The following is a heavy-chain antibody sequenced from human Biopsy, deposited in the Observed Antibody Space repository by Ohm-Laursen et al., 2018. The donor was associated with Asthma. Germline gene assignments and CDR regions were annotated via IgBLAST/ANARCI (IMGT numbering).Heavy chain of an antibody. D-gene: IGHD3-22*01. CDR3: ARVRKDYYDSSGLSGGWFDP. Sequence: GATVKISCKASGYTFISYAIHWVRQAPGQRLEWMGWINAGNGNTKYSQKFLGRVTITRDTSATTAYMELSSLRSEDTAVYYCARVRKDYYDSSGLSGGWFDPWGQGTLVTVSS. J-gene: IGHJ5*02. V-gene: IGHV1-3*01. CDR1: GYTFISYA. CDR2: INAGNGNT.